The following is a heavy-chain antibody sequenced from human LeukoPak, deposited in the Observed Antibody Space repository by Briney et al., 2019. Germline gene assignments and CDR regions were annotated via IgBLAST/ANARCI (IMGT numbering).Heavy chain of an antibody. D-gene: IGHD3-22*01. V-gene: IGHV4-34*01. CDR1: GGSFSGYY. Sequence: SETLSLTCAVYGGSFSGYYWSWIRQPPGKGLEWIGEINHSGSTNYNPSLKSRVTISVDTSKNQSSLKLSSVTAADTAVYYCARGPYGYYYEYYFDYWGQGTLVTVSS. CDR2: INHSGST. J-gene: IGHJ4*02. CDR3: ARGPYGYYYEYYFDY.